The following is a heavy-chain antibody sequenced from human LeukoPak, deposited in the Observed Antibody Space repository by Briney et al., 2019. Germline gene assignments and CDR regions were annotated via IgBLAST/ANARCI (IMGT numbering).Heavy chain of an antibody. D-gene: IGHD3-10*01. Sequence: SVKVSCKASGGTFTSYTISWVRQAPGQGREWMGGTITILGIANYAQKFQGRVTITADKSPSTAYMEPSSLRSEDTAVYYCARSAYGSGSYYGAPSYYFDYWGQGTLVTVSS. CDR3: ARSAYGSGSYYGAPSYYFDY. V-gene: IGHV1-69*10. CDR2: TITILGIA. J-gene: IGHJ4*02. CDR1: GGTFTSYT.